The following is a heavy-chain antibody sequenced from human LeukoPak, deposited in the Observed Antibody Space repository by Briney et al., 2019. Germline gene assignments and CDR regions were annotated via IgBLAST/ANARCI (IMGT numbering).Heavy chain of an antibody. CDR1: GFTVSSNY. V-gene: IGHV3-53*04. Sequence: GGSLRLSCAASGFTVSSNYMSWVRQAPGKGLEWVSVIYSGGSTYYADSVKGRFTISRHNSKNTLYLQMNSLRAEDTAVYYCAIRGGRAAAGQGSFDYWGQGTLVTVSS. CDR2: IYSGGST. J-gene: IGHJ4*02. CDR3: AIRGGRAAAGQGSFDY. D-gene: IGHD6-13*01.